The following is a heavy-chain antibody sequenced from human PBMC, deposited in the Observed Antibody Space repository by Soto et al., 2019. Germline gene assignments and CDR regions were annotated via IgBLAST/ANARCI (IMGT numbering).Heavy chain of an antibody. Sequence: QVQLVESGGGVVQPGRSLRLSCAASGFTFSSYGMHWVRQAPGKGLEWVAVISYDGSNKYYADSVKGRFTISRDNSKNKLYLQMDSLRAEDTAVYYCAKDLHIVATIICYGMDVWGQGTTVTVSS. D-gene: IGHD5-12*01. CDR1: GFTFSSYG. V-gene: IGHV3-30*18. CDR2: ISYDGSNK. J-gene: IGHJ6*02. CDR3: AKDLHIVATIICYGMDV.